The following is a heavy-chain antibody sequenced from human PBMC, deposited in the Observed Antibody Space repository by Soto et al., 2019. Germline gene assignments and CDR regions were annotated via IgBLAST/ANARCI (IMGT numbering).Heavy chain of an antibody. J-gene: IGHJ4*02. D-gene: IGHD3-3*01. V-gene: IGHV3-74*01. CDR2: INSDWSST. CDR1: GFTFSSYW. CDR3: AREVGLLYYDFWSGPPSPH. Sequence: GGSLRLSCAASGFTFSSYWMHWVRQAPGKGLVWVSRINSDWSSTSYADSVKGRFTISRDNAKNTLYLQMNSLRAEDTAVYYCAREVGLLYYDFWSGPPSPHCGQGTLVSVS.